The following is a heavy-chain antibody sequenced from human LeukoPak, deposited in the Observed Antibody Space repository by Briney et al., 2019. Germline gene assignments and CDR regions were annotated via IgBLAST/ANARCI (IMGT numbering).Heavy chain of an antibody. CDR2: ISSNGGST. CDR3: ARGDYSNYIRYYYGMDV. CDR1: GLTFSSYA. Sequence: GGSLRLSCAASGLTFSSYAMSWVRQAPGKGLEYVSAISSNGGSTYYANSVKGRFTISRDNSKNTLYLQMGSLRAEDMAVYYCARGDYSNYIRYYYGMDVWGQGTTVTVSS. V-gene: IGHV3-64*01. D-gene: IGHD4-11*01. J-gene: IGHJ6*02.